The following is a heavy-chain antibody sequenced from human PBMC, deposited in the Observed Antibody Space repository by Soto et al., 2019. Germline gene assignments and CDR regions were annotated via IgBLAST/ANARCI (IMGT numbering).Heavy chain of an antibody. D-gene: IGHD4-17*01. Sequence: SETLSLTCTVSGGSISSSSYYWGWIRQPPWKGLEWIGSIYYSGSTYYNPSLKSRVTISVDTSKNQFSLKLSSVTAADTAVYYCARLDYGSTGYYYYYYMDVWGKGTTVTVSS. CDR2: IYYSGST. CDR1: GGSISSSSYY. CDR3: ARLDYGSTGYYYYYYMDV. J-gene: IGHJ6*03. V-gene: IGHV4-39*01.